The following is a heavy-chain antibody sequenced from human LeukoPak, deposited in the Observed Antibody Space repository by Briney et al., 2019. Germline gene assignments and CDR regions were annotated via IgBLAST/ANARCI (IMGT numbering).Heavy chain of an antibody. CDR2: ISRRDDYT. CDR1: GFAFSSYA. J-gene: IGHJ4*02. Sequence: GGSLRLSCAAPGFAFSSYAMSWVRQPPGKGLEWVSVISRRDDYTYYADSVKDRFTISRDNSKNTLYLQMNTLRAEDTAVYYCANDYRSGSFHDFWGQGTLVTVSS. CDR3: ANDYRSGSFHDF. V-gene: IGHV3-23*01. D-gene: IGHD3-10*01.